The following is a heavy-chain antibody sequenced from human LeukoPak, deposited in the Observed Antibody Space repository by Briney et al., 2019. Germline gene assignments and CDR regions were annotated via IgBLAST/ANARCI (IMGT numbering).Heavy chain of an antibody. D-gene: IGHD4-17*01. Sequence: GESLKISCQGSGYSFTTYWIAWMRQMPGEGLEWMGIIYPGDSDTRYSPSFQGQVTISADRSISIAYLQWSSLKASDTAMYYCARLRDGDFDYWGQGSLVTVFS. J-gene: IGHJ4*02. CDR3: ARLRDGDFDY. CDR1: GYSFTTYW. CDR2: IYPGDSDT. V-gene: IGHV5-51*01.